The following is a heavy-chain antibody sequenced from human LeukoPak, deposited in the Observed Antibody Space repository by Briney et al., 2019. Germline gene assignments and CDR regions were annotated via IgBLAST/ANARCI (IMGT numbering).Heavy chain of an antibody. CDR1: GFTFSSYS. V-gene: IGHV3-48*04. CDR2: ISSSSSTI. J-gene: IGHJ4*02. D-gene: IGHD2-2*02. Sequence: PGGSLRLSCAASGFTFSSYSMNWVRQAPGKGLEWVSYISSSSSTIYYADSVKGRFTISRDNAKNSLYLQMNSLRAKDTAVYYCARDAGYCSSTSCHKGSFDYWGQGTLVTVSS. CDR3: ARDAGYCSSTSCHKGSFDY.